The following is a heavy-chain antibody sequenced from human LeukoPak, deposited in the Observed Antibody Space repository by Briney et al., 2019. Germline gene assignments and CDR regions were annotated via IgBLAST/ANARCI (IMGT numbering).Heavy chain of an antibody. CDR1: GGTFSSYA. CDR3: ARGRITMIVVVKHDAFDI. V-gene: IGHV1-69*05. Sequence: ASVKVSCKASGGTFSSYAISWVRQAPGQGLEWMGGIIPIFGTANNAQKFQGRVTITTDESTSTAYMELSSLRSEDTAVYYCARGRITMIVVVKHDAFDIWGQGTMVTVSS. J-gene: IGHJ3*02. D-gene: IGHD3-22*01. CDR2: IIPIFGTA.